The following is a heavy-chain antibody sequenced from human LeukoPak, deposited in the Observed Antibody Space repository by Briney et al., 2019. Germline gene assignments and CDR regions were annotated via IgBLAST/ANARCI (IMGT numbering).Heavy chain of an antibody. CDR1: GFTFSTYV. CDR2: ISHDGTDT. J-gene: IGHJ4*02. V-gene: IGHV3-74*01. Sequence: GGSLRLSCAASGFTFSTYVMHWVRQAPGKGLMWVSRISHDGTDTSYADSVKGRFTISRDNAKNTLYLQMNSLRADDTAVYYCAREEYGENYFDYWGQGTLVTVSS. CDR3: AREEYGENYFDY. D-gene: IGHD4-17*01.